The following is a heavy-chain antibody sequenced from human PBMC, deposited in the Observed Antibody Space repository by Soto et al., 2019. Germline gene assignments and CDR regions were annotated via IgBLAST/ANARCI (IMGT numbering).Heavy chain of an antibody. Sequence: ASEKVSCKVSGYTLTELTMHWVRQAPGKGLEWMGGFDPEDGETIYAQKFQGRVTITADKSTDTAYMELSSLRSEDTAVYYCATVPYYYDSSGYFGYYFDYWGQGTLVTVSS. J-gene: IGHJ4*02. D-gene: IGHD3-22*01. CDR3: ATVPYYYDSSGYFGYYFDY. V-gene: IGHV1-24*01. CDR1: GYTLTELT. CDR2: FDPEDGET.